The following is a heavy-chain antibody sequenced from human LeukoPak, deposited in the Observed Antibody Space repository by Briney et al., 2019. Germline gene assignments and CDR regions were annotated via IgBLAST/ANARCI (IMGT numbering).Heavy chain of an antibody. CDR3: ASSSMAARLHY. Sequence: PSETLSLTCAVYGGSFSGYYWSWIRQPPGKGLEWIGEINHSGSTNYSPSLKSRVTISVDTSKNQFSLKLSSVTAADTAVYYCASSSMAARLHYWGQGTLVTVSS. J-gene: IGHJ4*02. CDR1: GGSFSGYY. CDR2: INHSGST. V-gene: IGHV4-34*01. D-gene: IGHD6-6*01.